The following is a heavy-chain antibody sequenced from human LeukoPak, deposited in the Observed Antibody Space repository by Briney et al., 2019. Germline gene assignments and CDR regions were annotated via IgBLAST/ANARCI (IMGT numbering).Heavy chain of an antibody. CDR2: LNPHSGGT. CDR3: ARDSPSKVS. Sequence: ASVKVSCKASGYTFTAYYIHWERQAPGQGLEWMGWLNPHSGGTNFAQKFQGRVTMTRDTSISTAYMEMSRLTFDDTAVYYCARDSPSKVSWGQGTLVTVSS. J-gene: IGHJ5*02. D-gene: IGHD2-2*01. CDR1: GYTFTAYY. V-gene: IGHV1-2*02.